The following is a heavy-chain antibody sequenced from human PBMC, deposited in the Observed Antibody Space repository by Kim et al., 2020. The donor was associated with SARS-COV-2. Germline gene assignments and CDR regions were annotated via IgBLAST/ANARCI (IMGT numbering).Heavy chain of an antibody. D-gene: IGHD3-10*01. Sequence: SYAQKFQGRVTMTRDTSTSTVYMELSSLRSEDTAVYYCARVVVRGVHLDYWGQGTLVTVSS. CDR3: ARVVVRGVHLDY. V-gene: IGHV1-46*01. J-gene: IGHJ4*02.